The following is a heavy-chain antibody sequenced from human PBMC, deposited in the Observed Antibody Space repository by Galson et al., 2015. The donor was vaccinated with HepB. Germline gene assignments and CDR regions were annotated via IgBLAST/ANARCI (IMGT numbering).Heavy chain of an antibody. CDR2: IWYDGSNK. Sequence: SLRLSCAASGFTFSSYGMHWVRQAPGKGLEWVAVIWYDGSNKYYADSVKGRFTISRDNSKNTLYLQMNSLSAEDTAVYYCAREVNDYGDYAYSGGAFDIWGQGTMVTVSS. D-gene: IGHD4-17*01. J-gene: IGHJ3*02. V-gene: IGHV3-33*01. CDR3: AREVNDYGDYAYSGGAFDI. CDR1: GFTFSSYG.